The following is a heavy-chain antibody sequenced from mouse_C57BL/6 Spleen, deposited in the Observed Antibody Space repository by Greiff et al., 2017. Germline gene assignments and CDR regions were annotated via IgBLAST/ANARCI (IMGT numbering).Heavy chain of an antibody. CDR2: IYPGNSDT. J-gene: IGHJ2*01. CDR3: TSITTVVDYFDY. Sequence: VQLQQSGTVLARPGASVKMSCKTSGYTFTSYWMHWVNQRPGQGLEWIGAIYPGNSDTSYNQKFKGKAKLTAVTSASTAYMELSSLTNEDSAVYYCTSITTVVDYFDYWGQGTTLTVSS. V-gene: IGHV1-5*01. D-gene: IGHD1-1*01. CDR1: GYTFTSYW.